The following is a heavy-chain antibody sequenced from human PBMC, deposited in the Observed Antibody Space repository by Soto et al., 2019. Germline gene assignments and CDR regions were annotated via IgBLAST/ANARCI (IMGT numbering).Heavy chain of an antibody. Sequence: SETLSLTCAVPGGSISSSNWWSWVRQPPGKGLEWIGEIYHSGSTNYNPSLKSRVTISVDKSKNQFSLKLSSVTAADTAVYYCARGHDYYGSGSYFRGWFDPWGRGTLVTVSS. V-gene: IGHV4-4*02. D-gene: IGHD3-10*01. CDR3: ARGHDYYGSGSYFRGWFDP. J-gene: IGHJ5*02. CDR2: IYHSGST. CDR1: GGSISSSNW.